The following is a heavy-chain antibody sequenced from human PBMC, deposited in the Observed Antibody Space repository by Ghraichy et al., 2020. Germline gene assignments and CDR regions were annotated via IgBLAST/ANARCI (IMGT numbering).Heavy chain of an antibody. V-gene: IGHV3-23*01. CDR3: ATYARYYYDSSGYYYGHFDY. CDR1: GFTFSSYA. J-gene: IGHJ4*02. CDR2: ISGSGGST. Sequence: GGSLRLSCAASGFTFSSYAMSWVRQAPGKGLEWVSAISGSGGSTYYADSVKGRFTISRDNSKNTLYLQMNSLRAEDTAVYYCATYARYYYDSSGYYYGHFDYWGQGTLVTVS. D-gene: IGHD3-22*01.